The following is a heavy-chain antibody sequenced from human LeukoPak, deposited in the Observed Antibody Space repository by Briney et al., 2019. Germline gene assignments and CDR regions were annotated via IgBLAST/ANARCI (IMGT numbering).Heavy chain of an antibody. Sequence: GGSLRLSCTASGFTFGDYAMSWVRQAPGKGLEWVGFIRSKAYGGTTEYAASVKGRFTISRDDSKSIAYLQMNSLKTEGTAVYYCTRNPLRGYSGYDYALDYWGQGTLVTVSS. J-gene: IGHJ4*02. CDR1: GFTFGDYA. CDR2: IRSKAYGGTT. V-gene: IGHV3-49*04. CDR3: TRNPLRGYSGYDYALDY. D-gene: IGHD5-12*01.